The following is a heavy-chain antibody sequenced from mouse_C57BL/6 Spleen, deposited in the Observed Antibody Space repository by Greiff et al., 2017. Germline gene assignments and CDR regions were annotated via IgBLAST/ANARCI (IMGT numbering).Heavy chain of an antibody. D-gene: IGHD1-1*01. CDR3: ARDGSSYAMDY. J-gene: IGHJ4*01. CDR2: INPSSGYT. Sequence: QVQLQQSGAELAKPGASVKLSCKASGYTFTSYWMHWVKQRPGQGLEWIGYINPSSGYTKYNQKFKDKATLTVDKPSSTAYMQLSSLTSEDSAVYYCARDGSSYAMDYWGQGTSVTVSS. V-gene: IGHV1-7*01. CDR1: GYTFTSYW.